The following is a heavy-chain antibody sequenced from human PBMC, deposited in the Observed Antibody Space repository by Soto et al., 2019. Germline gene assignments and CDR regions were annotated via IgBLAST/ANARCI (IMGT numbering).Heavy chain of an antibody. J-gene: IGHJ3*02. CDR2: IYYSGST. Sequence: QLQLQESGPGLVKPSETMSLTCTVSGGSISSSSYYWGWIRQPPGKGLEWIGSIYYSGSTYYNPSLKSRVTISVDTSKNQFSLKLSSVTAADTAVYYCPRRGDYYDAFDICGQGTMVTVSS. CDR3: PRRGDYYDAFDI. CDR1: GGSISSSSYY. D-gene: IGHD1-26*01. V-gene: IGHV4-39*01.